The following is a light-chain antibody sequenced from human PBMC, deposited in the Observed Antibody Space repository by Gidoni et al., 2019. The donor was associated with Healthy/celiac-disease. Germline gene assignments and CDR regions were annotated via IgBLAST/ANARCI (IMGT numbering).Light chain of an antibody. J-gene: IGKJ2*01. CDR3: MQDLQNPPT. CDR1: QSRLHSNGYNY. V-gene: IGKV2-28*01. CDR2: LGS. Sequence: IVMTQSPLSLPVTPGEPASISCRSSQSRLHSNGYNYLDWYLQKPGQSPQLLIYLGSNRASGVPDRFSGSGSGTDFTLKISRVEAEDVGVYYCMQDLQNPPTFGQGTKLEIK.